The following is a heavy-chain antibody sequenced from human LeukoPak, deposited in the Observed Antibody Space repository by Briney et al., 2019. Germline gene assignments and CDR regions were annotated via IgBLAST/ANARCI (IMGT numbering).Heavy chain of an antibody. CDR1: DGSISDWY. CDR2: FYYSGTS. V-gene: IGHV4-59*08. Sequence: SEILSLTCTVTDGSISDWYWSWIRQSPGKGLEWIAYFYYSGTSRYNPSLKSRVTVSGDTSKNQFSLKLTSVTAADTAVYYCARHYYGDVYYFDFWGQGTLVTVSS. D-gene: IGHD4-17*01. J-gene: IGHJ4*02. CDR3: ARHYYGDVYYFDF.